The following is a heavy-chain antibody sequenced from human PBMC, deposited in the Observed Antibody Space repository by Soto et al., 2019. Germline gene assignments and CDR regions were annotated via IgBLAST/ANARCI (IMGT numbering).Heavy chain of an antibody. Sequence: ASVKVSCKASGYTFTSYAMHWVRQAPGQRLEWMGWINAGNGNTKYSQKFQGRVTITRDTSASTTYMELSSLRSEDTAVYYCARSIVVVTALDYWGQGTLVTVSS. CDR2: INAGNGNT. CDR3: ARSIVVVTALDY. J-gene: IGHJ4*02. V-gene: IGHV1-3*01. D-gene: IGHD2-21*02. CDR1: GYTFTSYA.